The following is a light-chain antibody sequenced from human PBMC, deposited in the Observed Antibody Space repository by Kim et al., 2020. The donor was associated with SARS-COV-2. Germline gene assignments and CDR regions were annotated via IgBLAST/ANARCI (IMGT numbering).Light chain of an antibody. Sequence: QAVVTQEPSLTVSPGGTVTLTCASSTGPVTSNYYQSWFQQKPGHAPRALIHSTSTKHSWTPARFSGSLLGGKATLTLSGAQPEDEAEYYCLLYYRGVYVFGTGTKVTVL. J-gene: IGLJ1*01. CDR1: TGPVTSNYY. CDR3: LLYYRGVYV. CDR2: STS. V-gene: IGLV7-43*01.